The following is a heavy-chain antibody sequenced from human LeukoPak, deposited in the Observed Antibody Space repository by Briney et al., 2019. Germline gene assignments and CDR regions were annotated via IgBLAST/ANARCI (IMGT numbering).Heavy chain of an antibody. V-gene: IGHV3-23*01. J-gene: IGHJ2*01. Sequence: GGSLRLPCAASGFTFSSNGMSWVRQAPGKGLEWVSAISGTGDRTFYANSVQGRFTISRDNSKNTLYLQMNSLRTEDTAVYYCARRWYFDLWGRGTLVTVSS. CDR1: GFTFSSNG. CDR3: ARRWYFDL. CDR2: ISGTGDRT.